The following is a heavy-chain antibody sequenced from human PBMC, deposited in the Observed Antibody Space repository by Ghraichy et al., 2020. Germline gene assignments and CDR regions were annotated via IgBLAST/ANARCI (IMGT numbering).Heavy chain of an antibody. Sequence: GESLNISCAASGFTFSSYAMHWVRQAPGKGLEYVSAINYNGGSTYYADSVKGRFTISRDNSKNTLYLQMGSLRAEDMAVYYCARDRLEYSSSSGLDYWGQGTLVTVSS. CDR3: ARDRLEYSSSSGLDY. D-gene: IGHD6-6*01. V-gene: IGHV3-64*02. CDR2: INYNGGST. CDR1: GFTFSSYA. J-gene: IGHJ4*02.